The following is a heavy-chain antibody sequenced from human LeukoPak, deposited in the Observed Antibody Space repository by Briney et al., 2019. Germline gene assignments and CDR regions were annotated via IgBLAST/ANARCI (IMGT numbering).Heavy chain of an antibody. Sequence: RPGGSLRLSCAASGFTFSNYWMHWVRQAPGKGLVWVSRISTDGTGTSYADSVKGRFTISRDNAKNTLYLQMNSLRAEDTAVYYCARVEVGPTRPGLDVWGQGTTVTVSS. CDR1: GFTFSNYW. CDR2: ISTDGTGT. V-gene: IGHV3-74*01. J-gene: IGHJ6*02. CDR3: ARVEVGPTRPGLDV. D-gene: IGHD1-26*01.